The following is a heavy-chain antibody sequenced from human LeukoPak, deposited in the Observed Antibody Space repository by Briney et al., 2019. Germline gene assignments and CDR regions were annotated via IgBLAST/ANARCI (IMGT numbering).Heavy chain of an antibody. V-gene: IGHV3-23*01. D-gene: IGHD4-11*01. CDR1: GFTFSTYA. J-gene: IGHJ4*02. CDR3: ARARAPATTPEY. Sequence: GGSLRLSCAASGFTFSTYAMTWVRQAPGKGPEWVSAISGSGASTYYTDSVKGRFTVSRDNSKNTLYLQMNSLGAEDAAVYYCARARAPATTPEYWGQGNLVTVSS. CDR2: ISGSGAST.